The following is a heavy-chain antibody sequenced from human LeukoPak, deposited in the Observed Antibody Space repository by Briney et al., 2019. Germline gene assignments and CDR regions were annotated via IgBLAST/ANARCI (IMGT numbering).Heavy chain of an antibody. CDR3: ASGHNSGWGYFDY. D-gene: IGHD6-19*01. CDR2: INTRGTT. J-gene: IGHJ4*02. Sequence: SETLSLTCTVSGGSISSYQWSWIRQPAGKGLECIGRINTRGTTNYNPSLKSRVTMSVDTSKNQFSLKLSSVTAADTAVYYCASGHNSGWGYFDYWGQGSLVTVSS. V-gene: IGHV4-4*07. CDR1: GGSISSYQ.